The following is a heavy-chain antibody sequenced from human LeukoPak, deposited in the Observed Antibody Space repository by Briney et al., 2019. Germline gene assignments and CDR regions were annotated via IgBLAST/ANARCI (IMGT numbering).Heavy chain of an antibody. D-gene: IGHD2-15*01. CDR3: ARTDPGNGGYFDY. Sequence: GGSLRLSCAASGFTFSSHWMSWVRQAPGKGLEWEANIKQDGGERPYVDSVKGRFTISRDNAKNSLYLQMNSLRAEDTAVYFCARTDPGNGGYFDYWGQGALVTVSS. CDR1: GFTFSSHW. V-gene: IGHV3-7*01. CDR2: IKQDGGER. J-gene: IGHJ4*02.